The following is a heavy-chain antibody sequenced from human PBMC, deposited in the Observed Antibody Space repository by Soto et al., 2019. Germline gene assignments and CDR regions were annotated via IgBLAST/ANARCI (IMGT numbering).Heavy chain of an antibody. Sequence: SETLSLTCTVSGDSISSYYWSWIRQPPGKGLEWIGYIYYSGSTSYNPSLESRVTISVDTSENQFSLKLSSVTAADTAVYYCARLRRMTAITVSYYFDYWGQGTLVTVSS. J-gene: IGHJ4*02. V-gene: IGHV4-59*01. CDR1: GDSISSYY. CDR3: ARLRRMTAITVSYYFDY. D-gene: IGHD4-4*01. CDR2: IYYSGST.